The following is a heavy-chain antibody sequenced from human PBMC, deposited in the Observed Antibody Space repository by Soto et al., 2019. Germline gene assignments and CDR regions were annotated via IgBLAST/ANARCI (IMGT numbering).Heavy chain of an antibody. V-gene: IGHV4-31*03. J-gene: IGHJ5*02. D-gene: IGHD1-1*01. CDR1: GGSISSGGYY. CDR3: AREEGTVQNWFDP. Sequence: PSETLSLTCTVSGGSISSGGYYWSWIRQHPGKGLEWIGYIYYSGSTYYNPSLKSRVTISVDTSKNQFSLKLSSVTAADTAVYYCAREEGTVQNWFDPWGPRTLVTV. CDR2: IYYSGST.